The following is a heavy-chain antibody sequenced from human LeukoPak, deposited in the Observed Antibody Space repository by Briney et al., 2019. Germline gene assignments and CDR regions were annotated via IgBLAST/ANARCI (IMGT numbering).Heavy chain of an antibody. J-gene: IGHJ4*02. CDR2: IYYSGST. D-gene: IGHD5-24*01. Sequence: SETLSLTCAVSGGSISSNSYYWGWIRQPPGKGLEWIGSIYYSGSTYYNPSLKSRVTISVDTSKNQFSLKLSSVTAADTAVYYCARVSRDGYNRYLDYWGQGTLVTVSS. V-gene: IGHV4-39*07. CDR1: GGSISSNSYY. CDR3: ARVSRDGYNRYLDY.